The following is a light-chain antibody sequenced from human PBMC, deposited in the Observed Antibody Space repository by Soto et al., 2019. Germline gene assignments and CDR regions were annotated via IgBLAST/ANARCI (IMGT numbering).Light chain of an antibody. CDR2: EVS. CDR1: SSDVGGYNY. J-gene: IGLJ1*01. CDR3: GSITSSTTSV. Sequence: QPVLTQPASVSGSPGQSITISCTGSSSDVGGYNYVSWYQHHPGKAPKLMIYEVSNRPSGVSNRFSGSKSGNTASLTISGLQTEDEADYYCGSITSSTTSVFGTGTKLTVL. V-gene: IGLV2-14*01.